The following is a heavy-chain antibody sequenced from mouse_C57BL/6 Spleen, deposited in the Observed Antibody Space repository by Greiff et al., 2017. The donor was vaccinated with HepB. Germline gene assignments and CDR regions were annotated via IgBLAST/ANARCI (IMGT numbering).Heavy chain of an antibody. CDR2: IYPRDDST. CDR1: GYTFTDHT. CDR3: ARVGAWDWYFDV. J-gene: IGHJ1*03. D-gene: IGHD3-3*01. V-gene: IGHV1-78*01. Sequence: LQESDAELVKPGASVKISCKASGYTFTDHTIHWMKQRPEQGLEWIGYIYPRDDSTKYNEKFTVKATLTADKSSSTAFMHLNSLTAEDYAVYFCARVGAWDWYFDVWGTGTTVTVSS.